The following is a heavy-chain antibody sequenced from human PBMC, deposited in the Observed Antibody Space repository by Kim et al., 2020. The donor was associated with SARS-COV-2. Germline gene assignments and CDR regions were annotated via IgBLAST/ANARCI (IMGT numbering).Heavy chain of an antibody. D-gene: IGHD3-16*01. CDR3: AKDPQVEGGENAAFDF. V-gene: IGHV3-30*02. Sequence: SVKGRFTISRDNSKNTLYVQMNSLRAEDTAVYYCAKDPQVEGGENAAFDFWGQGTTVSVSS. J-gene: IGHJ3*01.